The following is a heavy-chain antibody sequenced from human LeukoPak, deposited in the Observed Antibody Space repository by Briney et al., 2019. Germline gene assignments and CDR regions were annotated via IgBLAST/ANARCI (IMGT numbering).Heavy chain of an antibody. CDR1: GFTFSSYW. D-gene: IGHD5-12*01. Sequence: GGSLRLCCAASGFTFSSYWMSWVRQAPGKGLEWVANIKQDGSEKYYVDSVKGRFTISRDNAKNSLYLQMNSLRAEDTAVYYCARDSGYNAFDYWGQGTLVTVSS. CDR3: ARDSGYNAFDY. J-gene: IGHJ4*02. CDR2: IKQDGSEK. V-gene: IGHV3-7*01.